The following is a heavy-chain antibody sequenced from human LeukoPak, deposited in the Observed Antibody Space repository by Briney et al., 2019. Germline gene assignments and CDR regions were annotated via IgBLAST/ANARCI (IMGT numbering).Heavy chain of an antibody. CDR1: GFTFRAYS. CDR2: ISSISHYI. D-gene: IGHD6-13*01. J-gene: IGHJ4*02. Sequence: PGGSLRLSCAASGFTFRAYSMNWVRQAPGKGLEWVSTISSISHYIYYADSVKGRFTISRDNARNSLYLQMNSLRAEDTAVYYCAKGPGSSWTPIDYWGQGTLVTVSS. V-gene: IGHV3-21*01. CDR3: AKGPGSSWTPIDY.